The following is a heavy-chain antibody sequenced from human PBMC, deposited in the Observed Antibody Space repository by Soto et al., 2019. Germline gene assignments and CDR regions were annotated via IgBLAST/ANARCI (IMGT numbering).Heavy chain of an antibody. D-gene: IGHD5-12*01. CDR1: GFPFSSYA. J-gene: IGHJ4*02. CDR2: ISGGGNDR. CDR3: ARSLFMVAPDNEPFDY. V-gene: IGHV3-23*01. Sequence: VQLLESGGSLVQPGGSLTLSCAASGFPFSSYAMSWVRQTPEKGLEWVAGISGGGNDRYYADFVQGRFTFSRDNSRNILYLQMKSLRADDTAMDFCARSLFMVAPDNEPFDYWGQGTLVTVSS.